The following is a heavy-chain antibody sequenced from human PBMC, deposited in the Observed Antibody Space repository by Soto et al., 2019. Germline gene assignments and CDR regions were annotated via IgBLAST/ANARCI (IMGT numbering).Heavy chain of an antibody. J-gene: IGHJ3*02. CDR1: GYSFTSYR. CDR3: ARHFYYYDSSGYRSAFDI. D-gene: IGHD3-22*01. V-gene: IGHV5-10-1*01. CDR2: IDPSDSYT. Sequence: GESLKISCKGSGYSFTSYRISWVRQMPGKGLEWMGRIDPSDSYTNYSPSFQGHVTISADKSISTAYLQWSSLKASDTAMYYCARHFYYYDSSGYRSAFDIWGQGTMVTVSS.